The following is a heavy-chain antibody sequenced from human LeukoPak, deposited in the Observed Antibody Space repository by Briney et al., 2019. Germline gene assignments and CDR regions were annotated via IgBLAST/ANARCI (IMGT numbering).Heavy chain of an antibody. CDR1: GYTFTVYD. V-gene: IGHV1-8*02. CDR2: MNPNSGNT. D-gene: IGHD2-21*01. J-gene: IGHJ4*02. CDR3: ARGPNFVAAASY. Sequence: ASVKVSCKASGYTFTVYDINWVRQATGQGLEWMGWMNPNSGNTGCAQKFQGRLTMTRNTSISTAYMELSSLRSENTAVYYCARGPNFVAAASYWGQGTLVTVSS.